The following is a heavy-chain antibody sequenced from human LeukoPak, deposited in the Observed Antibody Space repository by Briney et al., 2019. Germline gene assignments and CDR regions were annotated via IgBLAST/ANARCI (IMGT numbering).Heavy chain of an antibody. J-gene: IGHJ1*01. CDR1: GGSISSYY. D-gene: IGHD6-13*01. CDR3: ARVAAGIGFFQY. CDR2: IYYSGST. V-gene: IGHV4-59*08. Sequence: SETLSLTCTVSGGSISSYYWSWIRQPPGKGLEWLGYIYYSGSTNYNPSLKSRITISVDTSKNQLSLKLSSVTAADTAVYYCARVAAGIGFFQYWGQGTLVTVSS.